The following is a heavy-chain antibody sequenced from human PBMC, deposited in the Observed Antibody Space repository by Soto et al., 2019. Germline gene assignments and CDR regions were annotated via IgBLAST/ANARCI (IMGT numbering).Heavy chain of an antibody. CDR1: GYTFTSYD. J-gene: IGHJ6*02. CDR2: MNPNSGST. D-gene: IGHD3-10*01. CDR3: ARGWNVLLWFGESRAGMDV. V-gene: IGHV1-8*01. Sequence: ASVKVSCKASGYTFTSYDINWVRQATGQGLEWMGWMNPNSGSTGYAQKFQGRVTMTRNTSISTAYMELSSLRSEDTAVYYCARGWNVLLWFGESRAGMDVWGQGTTVTVSS.